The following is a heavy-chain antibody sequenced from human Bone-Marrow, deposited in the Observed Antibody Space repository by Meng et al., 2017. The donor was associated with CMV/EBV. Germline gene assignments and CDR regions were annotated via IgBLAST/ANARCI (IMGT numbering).Heavy chain of an antibody. CDR3: AKDCFSFVSSGWTY. CDR2: INRNGGCI. CDR1: GLTFDDYA. Sequence: SLKISCAASGLTFDDYAMHWVRQAPGKGLEWVSGINRNGGCIVYADSVKGRFTISRDNAKKSLYLQMNRLRTEDTAWYYCAKDCFSFVSSGWTYWGQGTLVTGYS. V-gene: IGHV3-9*01. D-gene: IGHD3-22*01. J-gene: IGHJ4*02.